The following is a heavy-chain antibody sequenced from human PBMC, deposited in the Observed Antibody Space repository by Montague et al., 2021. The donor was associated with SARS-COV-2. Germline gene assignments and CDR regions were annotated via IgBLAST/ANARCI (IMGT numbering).Heavy chain of an antibody. V-gene: IGHV4-34*01. CDR1: GGSFSGYY. Sequence: SETLSLTCVVYGGSFSGYYWTWIRQSPGKGLEWIAEINHSGTTNYNFNPSLRSRVTISVDTSKSQFSLKLSSVTAADTGVYYCARWDPQTLTLIGLRGKSASDYWGQGTLVTDSS. CDR3: ARWDPQTLTLIGLRGKSASDY. J-gene: IGHJ4*02. CDR2: INHSGTT. D-gene: IGHD4-23*01.